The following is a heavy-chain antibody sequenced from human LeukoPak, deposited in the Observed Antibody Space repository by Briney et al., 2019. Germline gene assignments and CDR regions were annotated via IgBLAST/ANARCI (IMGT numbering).Heavy chain of an antibody. CDR2: INPDGGIT. J-gene: IGHJ4*02. Sequence: GGSLRLSCVDSEFALSSYWVHWVRQPPGKGLVWVARINPDGGITNYADSVRGRFTISRDNAKNTLYLQMNSLRAEDTAVHYCAKDFTGYRDIWGQGTLGTVSS. D-gene: IGHD5-12*01. V-gene: IGHV3-74*01. CDR3: AKDFTGYRDI. CDR1: EFALSSYW.